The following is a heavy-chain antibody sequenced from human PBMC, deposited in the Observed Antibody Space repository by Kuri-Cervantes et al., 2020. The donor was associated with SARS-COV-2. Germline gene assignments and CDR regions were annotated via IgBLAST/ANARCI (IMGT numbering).Heavy chain of an antibody. CDR3: ARAGWGRDQYGDYAYNWFDP. CDR2: ISAYNGNT. D-gene: IGHD4-17*01. J-gene: IGHJ5*02. Sequence: GGSLRLSCKASGYTFTSYGISWVRQAPGQGLEWMGWISAYNGNTNYAQKLQGRVTMTTDTSTSTAYMELRSLRSEDTAVYYCARAGWGRDQYGDYAYNWFDPWGQGTLVTVSS. V-gene: IGHV1-18*01. CDR1: GYTFTSYG.